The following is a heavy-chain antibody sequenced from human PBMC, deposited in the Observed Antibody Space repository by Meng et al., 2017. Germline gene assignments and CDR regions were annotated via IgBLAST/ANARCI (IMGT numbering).Heavy chain of an antibody. CDR3: ARDEDISAAGKLFGDY. V-gene: IGHV1-2*06. J-gene: IGHJ4*02. Sequence: QGQLVQSVPEVKKPGASVKLSCKPSGYTCAAYWIHWLRQAPGQGLEWMGRIDPNNDHTQYAQNFQGRVTMTSDTSISTVYMELNGLRSDDTAVYYCARDEDISAAGKLFGDYWGQGTLVTVSS. CDR2: IDPNNDHT. D-gene: IGHD6-13*01. CDR1: GYTCAAYW.